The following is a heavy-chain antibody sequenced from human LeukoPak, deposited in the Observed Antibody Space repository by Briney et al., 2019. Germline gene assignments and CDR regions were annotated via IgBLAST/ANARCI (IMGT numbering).Heavy chain of an antibody. CDR2: IYTSGST. V-gene: IGHV4-61*02. D-gene: IGHD1-1*01. Sequence: SETLSLTCTVSGGSISSGSYYWSWIRQPAGKGLEWIGRIYTSGSTNYNPSLKSRVTLSVDTSKNQFSLKLSSVTAADTAVYYCATNGVHAFDIWGQGTMVTVSS. CDR3: ATNGVHAFDI. J-gene: IGHJ3*02. CDR1: GGSISSGSYY.